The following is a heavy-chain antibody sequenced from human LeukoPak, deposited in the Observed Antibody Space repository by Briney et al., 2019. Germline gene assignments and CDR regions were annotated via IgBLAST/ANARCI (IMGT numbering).Heavy chain of an antibody. CDR2: IKQDGSEK. Sequence: GGSLRLSCAASGFTFSSYWMSWVRQAPGKGLEWVANIKQDGSEKYYVDSVKGRFTISRDNAKNSLYLQMNSLRAEDTAVYYCARGNYYGSYYETYHFDYWGQGTLVTVSS. J-gene: IGHJ4*02. CDR1: GFTFSSYW. V-gene: IGHV3-7*01. D-gene: IGHD1-26*01. CDR3: ARGNYYGSYYETYHFDY.